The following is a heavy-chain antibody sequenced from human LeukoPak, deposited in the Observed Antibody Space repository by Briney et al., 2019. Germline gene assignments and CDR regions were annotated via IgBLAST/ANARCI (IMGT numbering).Heavy chain of an antibody. V-gene: IGHV4-30-4*08. CDR1: GGSISRGDYH. J-gene: IGHJ4*02. CDR3: ARRNDPYYFDY. D-gene: IGHD3-16*01. CDR2: IYDMGAY. Sequence: TSQPLSLTCTVSGGSISRGDYHWSWIRQPPGKGRGWIGYIYDMGAYFYNPSLKSQLTISVDTSKTHCSLNRSSVTAADTAVYYCARRNDPYYFDYWGQGTLVTVSS.